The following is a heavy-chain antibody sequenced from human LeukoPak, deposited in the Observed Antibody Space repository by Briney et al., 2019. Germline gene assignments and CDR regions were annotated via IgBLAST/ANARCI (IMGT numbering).Heavy chain of an antibody. V-gene: IGHV3-74*01. CDR1: GFTFSSYW. CDR3: ARDGQDIVVVVAATPCGWFDP. Sequence: GGSLRLSCAAAGFTFSSYWMHWVRQAPGKGLVWVSRINSDASSTSYADSVKGRFTISRDNAKNTLYLKMNSLRAEDTAVYYCARDGQDIVVVVAATPCGWFDPWGQGTLVTVSS. CDR2: INSDASST. J-gene: IGHJ5*02. D-gene: IGHD2-15*01.